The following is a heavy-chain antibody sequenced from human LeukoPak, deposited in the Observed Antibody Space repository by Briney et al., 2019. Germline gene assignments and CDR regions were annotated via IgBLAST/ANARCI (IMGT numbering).Heavy chain of an antibody. Sequence: TSETLSLTCAVYGGSFSGQYWGWIRQPPGKGLEWIGGINHGGSISYNASLKSRVTISLDTSKNQFSLKLSSVAAADTAVYYCAGGDYHGSESYANYWGQGTLVTVSS. V-gene: IGHV4-34*01. CDR3: AGGDYHGSESYANY. J-gene: IGHJ4*02. CDR2: INHGGSI. CDR1: GGSFSGQY. D-gene: IGHD3-10*01.